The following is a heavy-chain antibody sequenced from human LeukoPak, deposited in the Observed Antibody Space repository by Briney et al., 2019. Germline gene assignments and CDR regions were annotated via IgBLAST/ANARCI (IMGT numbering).Heavy chain of an antibody. D-gene: IGHD2-15*01. J-gene: IGHJ3*02. CDR3: ARDSITNIVEGDFDI. Sequence: SVKVSCKASGGTFSSYAISWVRQAPGQGLEWMGRIIPIFGTANYAQKFQGRVTITTDESTSTAYMELSSLGSEDTAVYYCARDSITNIVEGDFDIWGQGTMVTVSS. V-gene: IGHV1-69*05. CDR2: IIPIFGTA. CDR1: GGTFSSYA.